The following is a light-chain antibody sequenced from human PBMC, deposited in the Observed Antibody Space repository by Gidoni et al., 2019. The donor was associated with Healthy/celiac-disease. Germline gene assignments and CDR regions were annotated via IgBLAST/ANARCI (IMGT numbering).Light chain of an antibody. V-gene: IGKV1-39*01. Sequence: DIQMTQSPSSLSASVGDRVTITCRASQSISSYLNWYQQKPGKAPKLLIYAASSLQSGVPSRFSGSGSGTDCTRTISSLQPEDFATYYCQQSYSTPLTFXGXTKVEIK. CDR2: AAS. J-gene: IGKJ4*01. CDR3: QQSYSTPLT. CDR1: QSISSY.